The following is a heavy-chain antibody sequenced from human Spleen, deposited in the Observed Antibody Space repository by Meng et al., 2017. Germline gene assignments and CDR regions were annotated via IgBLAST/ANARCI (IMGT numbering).Heavy chain of an antibody. CDR2: IYYSGST. J-gene: IGHJ4*02. CDR3: ARLAGCSGGTCYVDY. D-gene: IGHD2-15*01. CDR1: GGSIRSGDYY. Sequence: QVQLPESGPGLGEPLQALSLTCTVSGGSIRSGDYYWTWIRQPPGKGLEWIAYIYYSGSTYYNPSLKSRVTISLDTSKNQFSLELTSVTAADTAVYYCARLAGCSGGTCYVDYWGQGTLVTVSS. V-gene: IGHV4-30-4*01.